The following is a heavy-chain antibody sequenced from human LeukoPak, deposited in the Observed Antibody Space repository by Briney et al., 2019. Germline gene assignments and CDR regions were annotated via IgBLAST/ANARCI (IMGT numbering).Heavy chain of an antibody. J-gene: IGHJ2*01. V-gene: IGHV4-31*03. CDR1: GGSITSGGYF. CDR3: ARDRFRFGGNSYWYFDL. D-gene: IGHD4-23*01. Sequence: SQTLSLTCTVSGGSITSGGYFWNWIRQHPGRGLEWIGYVYYSGSTYYNPSLKSRATISIDTSKRQFSLKLGSVTAADTAMYYCARDRFRFGGNSYWYFDLWGRGTLVTVSS. CDR2: VYYSGST.